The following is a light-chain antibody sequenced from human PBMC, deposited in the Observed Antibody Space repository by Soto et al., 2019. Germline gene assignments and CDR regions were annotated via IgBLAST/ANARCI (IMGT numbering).Light chain of an antibody. CDR2: AAS. CDR3: QQSYSTPQT. V-gene: IGKV1-39*01. CDR1: QNISSY. Sequence: IQMTQSPSSLSASVGDRVTITCRASQNISSYLNWYQQKIGKAPNLLIYAASGLQSGVPSRFSGSGSGTAFTLSISSLQPEDFATYYCQQSYSTPQTFGQGTKVEIK. J-gene: IGKJ1*01.